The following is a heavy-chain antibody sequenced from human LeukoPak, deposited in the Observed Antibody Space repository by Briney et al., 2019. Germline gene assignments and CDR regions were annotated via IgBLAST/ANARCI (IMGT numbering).Heavy chain of an antibody. Sequence: PSETLSLTCAVYGGSFSGYYWSWIRQPPGKGLEWIGEINHSGSTNYNPSLKSRVTISVDTSKNQFSLKLSSVTAAATAVYYCARAYGSGSYCNYWGQGTLVTVSS. D-gene: IGHD3-10*01. CDR3: ARAYGSGSYCNY. J-gene: IGHJ4*02. CDR1: GGSFSGYY. CDR2: INHSGST. V-gene: IGHV4-34*01.